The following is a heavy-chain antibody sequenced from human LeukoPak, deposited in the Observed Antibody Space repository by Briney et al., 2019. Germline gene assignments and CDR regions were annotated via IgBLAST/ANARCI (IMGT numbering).Heavy chain of an antibody. Sequence: SEILSLTCIVSGGSISDYFWSWIRQPAGKGLEWIGHMSTSGNTNYNPSLRSRVTMSLDTSKNQFSLKVNPVTAADTAVYYCARANYIWGSYVYWGQGTLVTVSS. D-gene: IGHD3-16*01. V-gene: IGHV4-4*07. J-gene: IGHJ4*02. CDR3: ARANYIWGSYVY. CDR2: MSTSGNT. CDR1: GGSISDYF.